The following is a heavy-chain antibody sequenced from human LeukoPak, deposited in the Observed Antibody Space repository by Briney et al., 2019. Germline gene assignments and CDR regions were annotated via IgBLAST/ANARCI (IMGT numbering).Heavy chain of an antibody. CDR3: ARDLATRQRTGLYDS. CDR1: GFTFSNYW. V-gene: IGHV3-66*01. D-gene: IGHD3-16*02. Sequence: GGSLRLSCAASGFTFSNYWMNWVRQAPGKGLQWVSVIYVDGSTYYADSVKGRITISRDNSRNTLYLQMNSLRAEDTAVYYCARDLATRQRTGLYDSWGQGALVTVSS. CDR2: IYVDGST. J-gene: IGHJ4*02.